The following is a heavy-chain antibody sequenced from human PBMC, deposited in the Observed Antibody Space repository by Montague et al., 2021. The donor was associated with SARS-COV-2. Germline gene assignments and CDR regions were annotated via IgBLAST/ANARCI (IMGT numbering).Heavy chain of an antibody. CDR3: ARGRQHFNMIVVVMTGGEYYFDY. J-gene: IGHJ4*02. V-gene: IGHV4-34*01. CDR1: GGSFSDYF. D-gene: IGHD3-22*01. CDR2: INHHGTS. Sequence: SETLSLTCAVYGGSFSDYFWTWIRQPPGKGLEWIGEINHHGTSNYNPSLKGRVSISVDTSKNQFSLYLGSVTAADTAVYYCARGRQHFNMIVVVMTGGEYYFDYWGQGTLVTVSS.